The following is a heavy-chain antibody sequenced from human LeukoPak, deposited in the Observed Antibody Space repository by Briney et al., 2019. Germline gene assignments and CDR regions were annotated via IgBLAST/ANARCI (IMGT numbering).Heavy chain of an antibody. CDR3: ARAHEYSYGSAPYYYYGMDV. CDR2: IWYDGSNK. V-gene: IGHV3-33*01. J-gene: IGHJ6*02. CDR1: GFTFSSYG. D-gene: IGHD5-18*01. Sequence: WRSLRLSCAASGFTFSSYGMHWVRQAPGKGLEWVAVIWYDGSNKYYADSVKGRFTISRDKSKNTLYLQMNSLRAEDTAVYYCARAHEYSYGSAPYYYYGMDVWGQGNTVTVSS.